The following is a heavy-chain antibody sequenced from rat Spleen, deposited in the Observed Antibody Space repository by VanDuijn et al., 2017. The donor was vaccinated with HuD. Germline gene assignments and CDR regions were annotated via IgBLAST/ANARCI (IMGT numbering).Heavy chain of an antibody. CDR3: ARRRGQVYNNYFDY. Sequence: EVQLQESGPGLVKPSQSISLTCSVTGYSITNNYWGWIRKFPGNKMEWIGHISYSGSTSYNPSLKRRISITRDTSKNQFFLQLNSVTTEDTATYYCARRRGQVYNNYFDYWGQGVMVTVSS. D-gene: IGHD1-10*01. CDR2: ISYSGST. J-gene: IGHJ2*01. V-gene: IGHV3-1*01. CDR1: GYSITNNY.